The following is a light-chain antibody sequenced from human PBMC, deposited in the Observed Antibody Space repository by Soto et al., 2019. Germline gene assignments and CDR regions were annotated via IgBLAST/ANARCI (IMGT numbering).Light chain of an antibody. Sequence: QSMRTHPPSVSGAPVHTFTISFTGNNSNIFAGFDFHWYYQVPETAPKLLFSFKHNRPSVFPGRLSDSKSGTSASLEITGLKAEDEAHYYFLSYDSRMTAYVFGSGTKATVL. CDR1: NSNIFAGFD. CDR3: LSYDSRMTAYV. J-gene: IGLJ1*01. V-gene: IGLV1-40*01. CDR2: FKH.